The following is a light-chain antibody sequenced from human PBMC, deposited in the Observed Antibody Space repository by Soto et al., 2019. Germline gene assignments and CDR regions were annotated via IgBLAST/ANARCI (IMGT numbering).Light chain of an antibody. CDR1: SSNIGGNY. J-gene: IGLJ3*02. Sequence: QSVVTQTPSASGTPGQRVTFSCSGGSSNIGGNYVSWFQQLPGMAPKLLIYETYKRPSGVPDRFSGSKSGTSASLAISGLQAEDEADYYCGAWDCNLDVVVFGGGTKLTVL. V-gene: IGLV1-44*01. CDR3: GAWDCNLDVVV. CDR2: ETY.